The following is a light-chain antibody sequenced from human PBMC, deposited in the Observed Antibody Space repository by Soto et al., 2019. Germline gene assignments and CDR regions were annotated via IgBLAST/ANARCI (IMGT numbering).Light chain of an antibody. J-gene: IGKJ4*01. CDR3: QHYGDSNPT. CDR1: QTITFNF. V-gene: IGKV3D-20*01. Sequence: IVLTQSPVTLSLSPGELATLSCGASQTITFNFLAWYQQKPGLAPRLLVYDASIRADGIPDRFSGSVSGTDFTLTISRLEPEDFAMYYCQHYGDSNPTFGGGTRVEI. CDR2: DAS.